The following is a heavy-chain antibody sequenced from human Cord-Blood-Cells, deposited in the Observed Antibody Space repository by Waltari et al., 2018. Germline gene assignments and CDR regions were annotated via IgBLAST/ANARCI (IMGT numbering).Heavy chain of an antibody. V-gene: IGHV3-23*04. Sequence: EVQLVDSGGGLVQPGGSLRLSCAASGFPFSSYALSWVRQAPGKGLEWVSAISGSTYYADSVKGRFTISRDNAKNTLYLQMNSLRAEDTAVYYCAKGGYCSSTSCYYDFWSGYYYYYGMDVWGQGTTVTVSS. CDR3: AKGGYCSSTSCYYDFWSGYYYYYGMDV. CDR1: GFPFSSYA. D-gene: IGHD2-2*01. J-gene: IGHJ6*02. CDR2: ISGST.